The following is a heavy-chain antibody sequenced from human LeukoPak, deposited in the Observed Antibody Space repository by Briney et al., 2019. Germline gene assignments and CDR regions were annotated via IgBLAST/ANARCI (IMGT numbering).Heavy chain of an antibody. V-gene: IGHV4-38-2*01. D-gene: IGHD6-25*01. Sequence: KASETLSLTCAVSGNSISNTYYWGWIRQPPGKELEWIGSIYNSGSTHYNPSLKSRVTISVDTSKNQFSLKLSSVTAADTAVYYCARNSSGDYFDYWGHGTLVTVSS. CDR2: IYNSGST. J-gene: IGHJ4*01. CDR3: ARNSSGDYFDY. CDR1: GNSISNTYY.